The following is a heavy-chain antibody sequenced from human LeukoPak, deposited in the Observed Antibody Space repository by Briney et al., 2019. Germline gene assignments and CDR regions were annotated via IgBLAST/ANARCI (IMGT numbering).Heavy chain of an antibody. J-gene: IGHJ6*03. CDR1: GGTFSSYA. CDR2: IIPIFGTA. Sequence: ASVKVPCKASGGTFSSYAISWVRQAPGQGLEWMGRIIPIFGTANYAQKFQGRGTITTDEYTSTDYMELSSLRSEDTAVYYCASAYCSSTSCLNYYYYYMGVWGKGTTVTVSS. CDR3: ASAYCSSTSCLNYYYYYMGV. V-gene: IGHV1-69*05. D-gene: IGHD2-2*01.